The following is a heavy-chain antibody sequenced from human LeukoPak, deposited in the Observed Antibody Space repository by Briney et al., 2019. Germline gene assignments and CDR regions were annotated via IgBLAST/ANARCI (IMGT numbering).Heavy chain of an antibody. CDR2: RYYSVST. Sequence: PETLSLTCSVSGGSISSYYWTWIRQPPGKGLEWIGYRYYSVSTTYNPSLKSRVTISVDTSKSQFSLKLISVTAADTAIYYCARVRGDFETDWGQGTLVTVSS. V-gene: IGHV4-59*01. CDR3: ARVRGDFETD. D-gene: IGHD3-16*01. J-gene: IGHJ1*01. CDR1: GGSISSYY.